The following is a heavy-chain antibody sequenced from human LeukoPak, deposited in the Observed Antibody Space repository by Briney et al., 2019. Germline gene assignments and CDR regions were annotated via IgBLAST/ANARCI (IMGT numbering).Heavy chain of an antibody. J-gene: IGHJ4*02. CDR2: IIPIFGTA. V-gene: IGHV1-69*13. Sequence: SVKVSCKASGGTFGSYAISWVRQAPGQGLEWMGGIIPIFGTANYAQKFQGRVTITADESTSTAYMELSSLRSEDTAVYYCARTYYYDSSGYFPYYFDYWGQGTLVTVSS. CDR3: ARTYYYDSSGYFPYYFDY. CDR1: GGTFGSYA. D-gene: IGHD3-22*01.